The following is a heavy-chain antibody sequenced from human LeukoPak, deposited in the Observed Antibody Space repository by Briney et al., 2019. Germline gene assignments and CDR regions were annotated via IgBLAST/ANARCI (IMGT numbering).Heavy chain of an antibody. CDR3: ARFSTGYSSGWDPLDAFDI. J-gene: IGHJ3*02. V-gene: IGHV1-8*01. CDR1: GYTFTSYD. CDR2: MNPNSGKP. D-gene: IGHD6-19*01. Sequence: ASVKFSCKASGYTFTSYDINWVRQATGQGLEWMGWMNPNSGKPGYARTFQGRVPTTTNTSISTANMEVSSQNPGAPAVYYCARFSTGYSSGWDPLDAFDIWGQGTMVTVSS.